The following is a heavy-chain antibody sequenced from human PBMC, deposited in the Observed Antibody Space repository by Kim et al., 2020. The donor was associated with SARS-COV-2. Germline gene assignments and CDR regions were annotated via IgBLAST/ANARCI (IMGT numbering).Heavy chain of an antibody. CDR3: ASLSTRGYSYGLGGDYYYYGMDV. CDR1: GGTFSSYA. V-gene: IGHV1-69*13. Sequence: SVTVSCKASGGTFSSYAISWVRQAPGQGLEWMGGIIPIFGTANYAQKFQGRVTITADESTSTAYMELSSLRSEDTAVYYCASLSTRGYSYGLGGDYYYYGMDVWGQGTTVTVSS. D-gene: IGHD5-18*01. J-gene: IGHJ6*02. CDR2: IIPIFGTA.